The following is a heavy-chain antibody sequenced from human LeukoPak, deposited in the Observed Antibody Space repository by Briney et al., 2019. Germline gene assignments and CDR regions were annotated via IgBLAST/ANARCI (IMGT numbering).Heavy chain of an antibody. CDR3: VRDRELFY. J-gene: IGHJ4*02. V-gene: IGHV4-4*02. D-gene: IGHD1-7*01. CDR1: GDSINSLDL. CDR2: MYLSGTT. Sequence: SETLSLTCTVSGDSINSLDLWSWVRQPPGKGLEWIGEMYLSGTTHSNPSVKSRVTISIDKSKNQFFLNLSSVTAADTAVYYCVRDRELFYWGQGTLVTVSS.